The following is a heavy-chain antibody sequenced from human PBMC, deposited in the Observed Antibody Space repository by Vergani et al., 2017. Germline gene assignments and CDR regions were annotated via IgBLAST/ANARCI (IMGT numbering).Heavy chain of an antibody. CDR2: VSFRRDT. V-gene: IGHV4-59*02. CDR1: GASVNSYY. Sequence: QVKLQESGPGLVKPSETLSLTCTVSGASVNSYYWSWIRQPPGKGLEWMGYVSFRRDTLYDPSVKGRMTISLNTSSNQFSLYLTSVTAAYTAVYYCARSRIYYGAGSPDYWGQGTLVTVSS. J-gene: IGHJ4*02. CDR3: ARSRIYYGAGSPDY. D-gene: IGHD3-10*01.